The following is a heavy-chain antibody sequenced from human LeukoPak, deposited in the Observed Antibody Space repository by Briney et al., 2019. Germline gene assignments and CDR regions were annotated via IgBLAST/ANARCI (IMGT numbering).Heavy chain of an antibody. J-gene: IGHJ4*02. V-gene: IGHV3-23*01. D-gene: IGHD3-22*01. CDR2: ISGSGGST. CDR1: GFTFSSYA. Sequence: GGSLRLSCAASGFTFSSYAMSWVRQAPGKGLEWVSAISGSGGSTYYADSVKGRFTISRGNSKNTLYLQMNSLRAEDTAVYYCAKDAPTSYDSSGYYYDFDYWGQGTLVTVSS. CDR3: AKDAPTSYDSSGYYYDFDY.